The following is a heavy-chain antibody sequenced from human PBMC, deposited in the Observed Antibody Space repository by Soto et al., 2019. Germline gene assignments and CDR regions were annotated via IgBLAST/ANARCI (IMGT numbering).Heavy chain of an antibody. D-gene: IGHD5-18*01. Sequence: GGSLRLSCEASGFSFISFAMNWVRQAPGRGLEWVSYISDDGASIYYADSLKGRFTISRDNAKNSLSLQMNNLRAEDTAVYYCARENSVQAWLHHFDHWGLGTLVTV. CDR3: ARENSVQAWLHHFDH. J-gene: IGHJ4*02. CDR1: GFSFISFA. V-gene: IGHV3-48*03. CDR2: ISDDGASI.